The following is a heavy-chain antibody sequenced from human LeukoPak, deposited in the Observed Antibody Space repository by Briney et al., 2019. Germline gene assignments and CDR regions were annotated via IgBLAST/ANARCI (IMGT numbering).Heavy chain of an antibody. V-gene: IGHV3-48*01. J-gene: IGHJ4*02. CDR2: ISSSSSTI. Sequence: GGSLRLSCAASGFTFSSYSMNWVRQAPGKGLEWVSYISSSSSTIYYADSVKGRFTISRDNSKNTVYLQMNSLRAEDTAVYYCARNIPVTRWGYWGQGTLVTVSS. D-gene: IGHD2-21*01. CDR3: ARNIPVTRWGY. CDR1: GFTFSSYS.